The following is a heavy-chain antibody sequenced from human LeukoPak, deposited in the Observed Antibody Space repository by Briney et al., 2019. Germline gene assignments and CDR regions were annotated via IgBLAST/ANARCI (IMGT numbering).Heavy chain of an antibody. J-gene: IGHJ4*02. Sequence: GGSLRLSCAVSGFTFCSYAMSWVRQAPGKGLEWVSGISGSGGSTYYADCVKGRFALSRDNSMNTLYLQVDSLRAQDTAICLCAKEKTMFLWGSGSYYTATAGYDYWGQGTLVTVSS. CDR2: ISGSGGST. V-gene: IGHV3-23*01. CDR3: AKEKTMFLWGSGSYYTATAGYDY. D-gene: IGHD3-10*01. CDR1: GFTFCSYA.